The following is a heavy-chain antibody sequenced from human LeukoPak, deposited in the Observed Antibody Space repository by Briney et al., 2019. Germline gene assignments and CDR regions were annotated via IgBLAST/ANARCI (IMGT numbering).Heavy chain of an antibody. V-gene: IGHV1-8*01. Sequence: ASVKVSCKASGYTFTSYDINWVRQATGQGLEWMGWMNPNSGNTGYAQKFQGRVTMTRNTSISTAYMELSSLRSEDTAVYYYARDRLSITMIVVVYFDYWGQGTLVTVSS. CDR1: GYTFTSYD. CDR2: MNPNSGNT. CDR3: ARDRLSITMIVVVYFDY. J-gene: IGHJ4*02. D-gene: IGHD3-22*01.